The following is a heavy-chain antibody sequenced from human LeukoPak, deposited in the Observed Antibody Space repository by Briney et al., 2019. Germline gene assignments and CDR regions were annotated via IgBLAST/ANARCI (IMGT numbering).Heavy chain of an antibody. J-gene: IGHJ6*02. D-gene: IGHD5-18*01. CDR1: GFTFTTYW. CDR2: INSDGSIT. CDR3: ARDAXDTANAV. V-gene: IGHV3-74*01. Sequence: GGSLRLSCAASGFTFTTYWMHWVRQAPGKGLVWVSHINSDGSITSYADSVKGRFTISRDNAKNTLYLQMNSLRAEDTAVYYCARDAXDTANAVWGQGTTVTVSS.